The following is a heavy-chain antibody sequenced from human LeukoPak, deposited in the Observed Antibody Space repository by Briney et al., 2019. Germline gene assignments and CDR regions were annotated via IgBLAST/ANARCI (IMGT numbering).Heavy chain of an antibody. J-gene: IGHJ4*02. CDR2: INHSGST. Sequence: SETLSLTCAVYGGSFSGYYWSWIRQPPGKGLEWIGEINHSGSTNYNPSLKSRVTISVDTSKNQFSLKLSSVTAADTAVYYCARGPYYYDSSGYYYGFDYWGQGTLVTVSS. CDR3: ARGPYYYDSSGYYYGFDY. V-gene: IGHV4-34*01. D-gene: IGHD3-22*01. CDR1: GGSFSGYY.